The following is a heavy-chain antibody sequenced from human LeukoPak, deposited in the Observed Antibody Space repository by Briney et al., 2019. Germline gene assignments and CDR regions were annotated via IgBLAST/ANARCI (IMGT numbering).Heavy chain of an antibody. V-gene: IGHV4-61*01. CDR3: ARGGYCSGGSCYSGYYYYMDV. D-gene: IGHD2-15*01. Sequence: PSETLSLTCTVSGGSISSSSYYWSWIRQPPGKGLEWIGYIYYSGSTNYNPSLKSRVTISVDTSKNQFSLKLSSVTAADTAVYYCARGGYCSGGSCYSGYYYYMDVWGKGTTVTISS. CDR1: GGSISSSSYY. CDR2: IYYSGST. J-gene: IGHJ6*03.